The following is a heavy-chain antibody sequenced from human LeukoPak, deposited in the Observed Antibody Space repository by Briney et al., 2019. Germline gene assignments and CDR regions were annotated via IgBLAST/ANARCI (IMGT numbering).Heavy chain of an antibody. J-gene: IGHJ4*02. D-gene: IGHD3-10*01. CDR3: ARDRSYYYGSGSPDY. Sequence: PSETLSLTCAVYGGSFSGYYWSWIRQPPGKGLEWIGEINHSGSTNYNPSLKSRVTISVDTSKNQFSLKLSSVTAADTAVYYCARDRSYYYGSGSPDYWGQGTLVTVSS. V-gene: IGHV4-34*01. CDR1: GGSFSGYY. CDR2: INHSGST.